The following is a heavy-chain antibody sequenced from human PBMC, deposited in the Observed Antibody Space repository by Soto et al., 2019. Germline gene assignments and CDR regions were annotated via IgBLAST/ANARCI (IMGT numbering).Heavy chain of an antibody. CDR2: INPNSGGT. CDR3: ARAEVKYDSWGYYYYGMDV. D-gene: IGHD3-3*01. CDR1: GYTFTGYY. J-gene: IGHJ6*02. V-gene: IGHV1-2*04. Sequence: GASVKVSCKASGYTFTGYYMHWVRQAPGQGLEWMGWINPNSGGTNYAQKFQGWVTMTRDTSISTAYMELSRLRSDDTAVYYCARAEVKYDSWGYYYYGMDVWAKGPRSPSP.